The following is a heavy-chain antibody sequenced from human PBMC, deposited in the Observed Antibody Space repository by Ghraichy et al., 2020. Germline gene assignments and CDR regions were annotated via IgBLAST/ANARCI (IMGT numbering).Heavy chain of an antibody. CDR2: ISYNGNT. CDR1: GGSVSSAGYY. D-gene: IGHD2-15*01. J-gene: IGHJ4*02. CDR3: ARRYRHLDY. V-gene: IGHV4-31*03. Sequence: SLNISCTVSGGSVSSAGYYWSWIRQHPGKGLEWIGYISYNGNTYYNPSLKSRLTISVDTSKNQFSLKLSSVTAADTAVYYCARRYRHLDYWGQGTLVTVSS.